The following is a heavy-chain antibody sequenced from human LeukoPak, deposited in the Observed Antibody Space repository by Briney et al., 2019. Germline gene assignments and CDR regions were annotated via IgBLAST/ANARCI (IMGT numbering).Heavy chain of an antibody. V-gene: IGHV1-69*05. Sequence: GASVKVSCKASGGTFSSYAISWVRQAPGQGLEWMGRIIPIFGTANYAQKFQGRVTITTDESTSTAYMELSSLRPEDTAVYYCARHRPGGSPWPPDYYYYMDVWGKGTTVTVSS. CDR1: GGTFSSYA. D-gene: IGHD3-16*01. CDR2: IIPIFGTA. CDR3: ARHRPGGSPWPPDYYYYMDV. J-gene: IGHJ6*03.